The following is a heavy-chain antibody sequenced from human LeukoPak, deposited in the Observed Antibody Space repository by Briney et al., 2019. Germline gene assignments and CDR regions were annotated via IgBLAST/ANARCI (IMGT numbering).Heavy chain of an antibody. CDR3: ARADGAGGSDDAFDY. J-gene: IGHJ4*02. V-gene: IGHV1-24*01. CDR2: FDPEDGET. Sequence: ASVKVSCKASGYTFTSFYMHWVRQAPGKGLEWMGGFDPEDGETIYAQKFQGRVTMTEDTSTDTAYMELGSLRSEDTAVYYCARADGAGGSDDAFDYWGQGTLVTVSS. D-gene: IGHD1-26*01. CDR1: GYTFTSFY.